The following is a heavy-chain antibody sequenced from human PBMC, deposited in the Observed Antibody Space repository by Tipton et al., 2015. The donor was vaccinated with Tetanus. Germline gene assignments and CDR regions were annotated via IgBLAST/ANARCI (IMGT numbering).Heavy chain of an antibody. CDR1: GGSLSHYY. CDR3: ARHLTYTYTSRYFDY. V-gene: IGHV4-34*01. J-gene: IGHJ4*02. CDR2: VDDSGST. D-gene: IGHD5-18*01. Sequence: LRLSCAVYGGSLSHYYWTWIRQPPGKGLEWIGEVDDSGSTNYSPSLKSRVTMSVDTSRNQFSLNLTSVTAADTAVYYCARHLTYTYTSRYFDYWGLGTLVTVSS.